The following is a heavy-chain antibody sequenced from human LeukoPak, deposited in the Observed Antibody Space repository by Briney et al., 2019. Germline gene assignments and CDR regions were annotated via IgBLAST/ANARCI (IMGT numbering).Heavy chain of an antibody. J-gene: IGHJ3*02. CDR2: IKVDGSEK. Sequence: GGSLRLSCAASGFTFRRYRMSGGRQAPRKGEECVSNIKVDGSEKYYVDPVKGRFTISRDNAKKSLYLQMNGLRAEDTAVYYCARDQVLAMIGVLQGAFDIWGQGTMVTVSS. CDR3: ARDQVLAMIGVLQGAFDI. D-gene: IGHD3-22*01. V-gene: IGHV3-7*01. CDR1: GFTFRRYR.